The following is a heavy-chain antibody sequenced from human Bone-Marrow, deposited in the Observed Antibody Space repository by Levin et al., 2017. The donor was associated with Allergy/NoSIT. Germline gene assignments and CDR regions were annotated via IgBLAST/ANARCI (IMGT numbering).Heavy chain of an antibody. Sequence: ASVKVSCKASGYTFTSYGISWVRQAPGQGLEWMGWISAYNGNTNYAQKLQGRVTMTTDTSTSTAYMELRSLRSDDTAVYYCARDTIMITFGGVTRGAFDIWGQGTMVTVSS. J-gene: IGHJ3*02. CDR2: ISAYNGNT. D-gene: IGHD3-16*01. CDR3: ARDTIMITFGGVTRGAFDI. V-gene: IGHV1-18*01. CDR1: GYTFTSYG.